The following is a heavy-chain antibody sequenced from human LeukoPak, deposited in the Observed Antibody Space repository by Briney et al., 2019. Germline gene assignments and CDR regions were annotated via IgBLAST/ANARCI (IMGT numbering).Heavy chain of an antibody. Sequence: PGGSLRLSCAASGLTFSSSAMSWVRQAPGMGLEWVSGISLSGTNTYYADSVKGRFTISRDNSENTPYLQMNSLRVEDTALYYCAKGGHGKFDFWGQGTLVTVSS. V-gene: IGHV3-23*01. CDR2: ISLSGTNT. CDR3: AKGGHGKFDF. J-gene: IGHJ5*01. D-gene: IGHD4-17*01. CDR1: GLTFSSSA.